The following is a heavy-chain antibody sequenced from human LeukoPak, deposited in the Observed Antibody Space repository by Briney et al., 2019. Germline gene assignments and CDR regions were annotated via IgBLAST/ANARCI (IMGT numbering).Heavy chain of an antibody. D-gene: IGHD2-15*01. V-gene: IGHV3-23*01. CDR1: GFSFSSYA. Sequence: GGSLRLSCAASGFSFSSYAMSWVRQAPGKGLEWVSVISGSGGSINYAESVKGRFTISRDNSKNTLYLQMNSLRAEDTAVYYCAKVRSISGDYYMDVWGKGTTVTVSS. J-gene: IGHJ6*03. CDR2: ISGSGGSI. CDR3: AKVRSISGDYYMDV.